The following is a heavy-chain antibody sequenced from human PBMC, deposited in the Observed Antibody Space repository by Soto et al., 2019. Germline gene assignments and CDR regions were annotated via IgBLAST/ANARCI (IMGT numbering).Heavy chain of an antibody. V-gene: IGHV3-74*01. D-gene: IGHD5-12*01. CDR2: ISPDGSDV. CDR1: GFPFTNYW. Sequence: PGGSLRLSCAASGFPFTNYWMNWVRQTPGKGLMWVSRISPDGSDVGYADSVEGRFTVSRDNAKNTLYLQMHSLRAEDTAMYYRECWRHILPVAPSEFDSWGQGSLVTVSS. CDR3: ECWRHILPVAPSEFDS. J-gene: IGHJ4*02.